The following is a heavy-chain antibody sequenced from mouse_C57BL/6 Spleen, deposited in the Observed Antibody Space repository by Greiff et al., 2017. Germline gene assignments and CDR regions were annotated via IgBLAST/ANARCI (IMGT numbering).Heavy chain of an antibody. CDR1: GYTFPSYW. CDR2: IDPSDSYT. Sequence: QVQLQQPGAELVRPGTSVKLSCKASGYTFPSYWMHWVKQRPGQGLEWIGVIDPSDSYTNYNQKFKGKATLTVDTSSSTAYMQLSSLTSEDSAVYYCARRSYYSNYFFDYWGQGTTLTVSS. D-gene: IGHD2-5*01. J-gene: IGHJ2*01. CDR3: ARRSYYSNYFFDY. V-gene: IGHV1-59*01.